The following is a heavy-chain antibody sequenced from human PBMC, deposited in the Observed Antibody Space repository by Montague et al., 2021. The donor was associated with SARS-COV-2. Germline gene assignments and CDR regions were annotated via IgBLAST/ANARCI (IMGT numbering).Heavy chain of an antibody. CDR2: IYYSGST. CDR1: GGSISSGGYY. Sequence: TLSLTCTVSGGSISSGGYYWSWIRQHPGKGLEWIGYIYYSGSTYYXXXLKSRVTISVDTSKNQFSLKLSSVTAAGTAVYYCARASGKKTIFGVVISYFDYWGQGTLVTVSS. V-gene: IGHV4-31*03. CDR3: ARASGKKTIFGVVISYFDY. J-gene: IGHJ4*02. D-gene: IGHD3-3*01.